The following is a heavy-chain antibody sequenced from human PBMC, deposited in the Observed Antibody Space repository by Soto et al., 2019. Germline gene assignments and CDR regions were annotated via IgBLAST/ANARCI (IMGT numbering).Heavy chain of an antibody. D-gene: IGHD3-3*02. Sequence: PSETLSLTCAVSGYSIASGYYWAWIRQSPGKGLEWIGSIYHAGSVYYNPSLNSRVAVSLDTSKNHFSLKLTSVTAADTAVYYCARVSPRKLTHPFYGMDVWGQGTTVTVSS. CDR2: IYHAGSV. V-gene: IGHV4-38-2*01. J-gene: IGHJ6*02. CDR1: GYSIASGYY. CDR3: ARVSPRKLTHPFYGMDV.